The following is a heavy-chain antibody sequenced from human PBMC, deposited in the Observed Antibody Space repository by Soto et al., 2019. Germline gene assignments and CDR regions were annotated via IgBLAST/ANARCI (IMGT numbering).Heavy chain of an antibody. V-gene: IGHV3-23*01. CDR3: AKETVTTGYYYYGMDV. Sequence: EVQLLESGGGLVQPGGSLRLSCAASGFTFSSYAMSWVRQAPGKGLEWVSAISGSGGSTYYADSVKGRFTISRDNSKNMLYLQMNSLRAEDTVVYYWAKETVTTGYYYYGMDVWGQGTTVTVSS. D-gene: IGHD4-17*01. CDR2: ISGSGGST. J-gene: IGHJ6*02. CDR1: GFTFSSYA.